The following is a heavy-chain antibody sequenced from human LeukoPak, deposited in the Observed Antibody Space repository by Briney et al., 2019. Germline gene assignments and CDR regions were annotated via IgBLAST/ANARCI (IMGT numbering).Heavy chain of an antibody. J-gene: IGHJ4*02. CDR1: GFTFSNYG. CDR3: AKDHDTSGSCSFDY. V-gene: IGHV3-23*01. CDR2: ISGSGGSS. D-gene: IGHD1-26*01. Sequence: GGSLRLSCAASGFTFSNYGMTWVRQAPGKGLEWVSAISGSGGSSYYADSVKGRFTISRDNSKNTLYLQMNSLRAEDTAVYYCAKDHDTSGSCSFDYWGQGTLVTVSS.